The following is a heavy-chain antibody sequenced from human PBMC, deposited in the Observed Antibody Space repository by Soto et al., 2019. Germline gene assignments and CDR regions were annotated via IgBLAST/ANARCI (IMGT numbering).Heavy chain of an antibody. CDR2: IYYTGST. V-gene: IGHV4-59*01. J-gene: IGHJ4*02. D-gene: IGHD4-17*01. CDR1: GGSFSGYY. Sequence: SETLSLTCAVYGGSFSGYYWTWIRQSPGKGLEWIGYIYYTGSTKYNPSLKSRVTISLDTSKNQFSLRLTSVTSADTAVYYCARGGSYGDFFDYWGQGAQVTVSS. CDR3: ARGGSYGDFFDY.